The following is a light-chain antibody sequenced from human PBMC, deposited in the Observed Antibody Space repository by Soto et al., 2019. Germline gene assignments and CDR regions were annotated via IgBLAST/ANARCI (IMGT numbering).Light chain of an antibody. CDR1: QSVDSN. CDR3: QQRSNWPPSLT. J-gene: IGKJ4*01. Sequence: ETVMTQSPATLSVSPGERATLSCRASQSVDSNLAWYQQKPGQAPRLLIYGASTRATGIPARFSGSGSGTEFTLTISSLQSEDFAVYYCQQRSNWPPSLTFGGGTKVEIK. V-gene: IGKV3-15*01. CDR2: GAS.